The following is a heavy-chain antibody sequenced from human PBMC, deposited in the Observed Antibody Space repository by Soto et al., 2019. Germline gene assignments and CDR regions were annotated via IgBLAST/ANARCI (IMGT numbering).Heavy chain of an antibody. J-gene: IGHJ4*02. CDR2: IWYDGSNK. V-gene: IGHV3-33*01. D-gene: IGHD6-19*01. Sequence: GGSLRLSCAASGFTFSSYGMHWVRQAPGKGLEWVAVIWYDGSNKYYAESVRGRFTISRDNSKNTLYLQMNNLRAEDTAVYYCARDSHVGSGWQLTADYWGQGTLVTVSS. CDR3: ARDSHVGSGWQLTADY. CDR1: GFTFSSYG.